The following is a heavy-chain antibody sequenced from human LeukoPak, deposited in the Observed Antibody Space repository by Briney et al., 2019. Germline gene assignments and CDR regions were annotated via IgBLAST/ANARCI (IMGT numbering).Heavy chain of an antibody. Sequence: PGGSLRLSCAASGFTFSSYAMHWVRQAPGKGLEWVAVISYDGSNKYYADSVKGRFTTSRDNSKNTLYLQMNSLRAEDTAVYYCARDLAAAGSFDYWGQGTLVTVSS. V-gene: IGHV3-30-3*01. J-gene: IGHJ4*02. D-gene: IGHD6-13*01. CDR1: GFTFSSYA. CDR2: ISYDGSNK. CDR3: ARDLAAAGSFDY.